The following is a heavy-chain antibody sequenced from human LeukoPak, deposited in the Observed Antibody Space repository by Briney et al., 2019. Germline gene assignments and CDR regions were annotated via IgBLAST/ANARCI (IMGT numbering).Heavy chain of an antibody. CDR3: ARGGEDGYNFENY. Sequence: GGSLRLSCAASGFTFSSYWMNWARQAPGKGLEWVASINHNGNVNYYTISRDNAKNSLYLQMNSLRAEDTAVYYCARGGEDGYNFENYWGQGTLVTVSS. V-gene: IGHV3-7*04. CDR1: GFTFSSYW. D-gene: IGHD5-24*01. CDR2: INHNGNVN. J-gene: IGHJ4*02.